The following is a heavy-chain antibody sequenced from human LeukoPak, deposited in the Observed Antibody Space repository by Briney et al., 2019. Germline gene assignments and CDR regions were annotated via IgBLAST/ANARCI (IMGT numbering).Heavy chain of an antibody. Sequence: SGGSLRLPCAASGFTFSGYSMNWVRQAPGKGLEWVSYITSSSSAIYYADSVKGRFTISRDNAKNSLYLQMNSLRAEDTAVYYCARVRGSYHFDYWGQGTLVTVSS. J-gene: IGHJ4*02. V-gene: IGHV3-48*01. CDR3: ARVRGSYHFDY. CDR1: GFTFSGYS. D-gene: IGHD1-26*01. CDR2: ITSSSSAI.